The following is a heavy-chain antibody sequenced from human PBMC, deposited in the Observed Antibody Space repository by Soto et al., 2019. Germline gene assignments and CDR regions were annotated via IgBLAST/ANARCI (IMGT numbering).Heavy chain of an antibody. J-gene: IGHJ6*02. CDR2: IYWDDDK. V-gene: IGHV2-5*02. CDR1: GFSLTTSGVG. CDR3: AHSFNIAVRDYDNYCGMDV. Sequence: QITLKESGPTLVKPTQTLTLTCTFSGFSLTTSGVGVGWIRQPPGKALAWLALIYWDDDKRYSPSLRSRLTITKDTSKNQVVLTMTKMDPVDTATYYCAHSFNIAVRDYDNYCGMDVWGQGTTVTVSS. D-gene: IGHD6-13*01.